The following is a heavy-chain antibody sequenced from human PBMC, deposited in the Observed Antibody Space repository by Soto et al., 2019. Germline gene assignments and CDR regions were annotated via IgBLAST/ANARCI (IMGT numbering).Heavy chain of an antibody. CDR2: IYWDDDK. CDR3: AHRLGYCSGGSCYALYSFDY. CDR1: GFSLSTSGVG. D-gene: IGHD2-15*01. J-gene: IGHJ4*02. Sequence: QITLKESGPTLVKPTQTLTLTCTFSGFSLSTSGVGVGWIRQPPGKALEWLALIYWDDDKRYSPSLKSRLTIPKDTSKNQVVLTMTNMDPVDTATYYCAHRLGYCSGGSCYALYSFDYWGQGTLVTVSS. V-gene: IGHV2-5*02.